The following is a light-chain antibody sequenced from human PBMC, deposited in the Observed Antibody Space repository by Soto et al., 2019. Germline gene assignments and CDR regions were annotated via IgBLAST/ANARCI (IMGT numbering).Light chain of an antibody. CDR1: QSISSY. Sequence: DIQTTQSPSSLSESVGNRVTITCRASQSISSYLNWYQQKPGKAPKLLIYAASSLQSGVPSRFSGSGSGTDFTLTISSLQPEDFATYYCQQSYSTLPITFGQGTRLEIK. V-gene: IGKV1-39*01. CDR3: QQSYSTLPIT. CDR2: AAS. J-gene: IGKJ5*01.